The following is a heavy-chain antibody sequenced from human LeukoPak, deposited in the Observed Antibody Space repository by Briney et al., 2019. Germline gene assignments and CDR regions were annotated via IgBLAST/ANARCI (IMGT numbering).Heavy chain of an antibody. CDR2: INQDGSGK. V-gene: IGHV3-7*01. CDR1: GFTFSSYW. J-gene: IGHJ5*02. D-gene: IGHD5-24*01. CDR3: ARDNSVRDEAWWFNP. Sequence: GGSLRLSCAASGFTFSSYWMSWVRQAPGKGLEWVANINQDGSGKYYVDSVKGRFTISRDNAKNSLYLQMNSLRAEDTAVYYCARDNSVRDEAWWFNPWGQGTLVTVSS.